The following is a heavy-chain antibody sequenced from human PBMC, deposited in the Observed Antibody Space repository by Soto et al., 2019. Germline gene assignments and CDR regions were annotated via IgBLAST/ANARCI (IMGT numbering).Heavy chain of an antibody. CDR2: ISSSGSTI. CDR1: GFTFSSYE. CDR3: ARDRPVTPFDY. J-gene: IGHJ4*02. Sequence: EVQLVESGGGLVQPGGSLRLSCAASGFTFSSYEMNWVRQAPGKGLEWVSYISSSGSTIYYADSVKGRFTISRDNAKNSLYLQMNSLRAEDTAVYYCARDRPVTPFDYWGQGTLVTVSS. D-gene: IGHD4-4*01. V-gene: IGHV3-48*03.